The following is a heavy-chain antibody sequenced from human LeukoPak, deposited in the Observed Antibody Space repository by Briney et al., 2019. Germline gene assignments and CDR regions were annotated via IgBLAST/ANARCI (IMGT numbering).Heavy chain of an antibody. Sequence: PGGAPRLSCAAPGFTFSSYAMHWVRQAPGKGLEWVAVISYDGSNKYYADSVKGRFTISRDNSKNTLYLQMNSLRAEDTAVYYCAREMAMGGWGQGTLVTVSS. CDR3: AREMAMGG. J-gene: IGHJ4*02. D-gene: IGHD3-16*01. CDR1: GFTFSSYA. V-gene: IGHV3-30-3*01. CDR2: ISYDGSNK.